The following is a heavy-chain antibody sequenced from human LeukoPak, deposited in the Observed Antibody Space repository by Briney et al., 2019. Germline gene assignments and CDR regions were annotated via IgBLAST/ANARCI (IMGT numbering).Heavy chain of an antibody. CDR2: INPNSGGT. Sequence: GASVKVSCKASGYTFTGYYMHWVRQAPGQGLEWMGWINPNSGGTNYAQKFQGRVTMTRDTSVSTAYMELSRLRSDDTAVYYCASQNWGSADAFDIWGQGTMVTVSS. CDR1: GYTFTGYY. J-gene: IGHJ3*02. D-gene: IGHD7-27*01. V-gene: IGHV1-2*02. CDR3: ASQNWGSADAFDI.